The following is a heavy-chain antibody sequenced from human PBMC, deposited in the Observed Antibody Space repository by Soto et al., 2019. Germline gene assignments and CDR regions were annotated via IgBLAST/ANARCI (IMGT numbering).Heavy chain of an antibody. CDR1: GGTFSSYA. CDR2: IIPIFCTA. D-gene: IGHD2-2*01. CDR3: ARDRHIVVVPAAIGYWYGMDV. J-gene: IGHJ6*02. Sequence: QVQLVQSGAEVKKPGSSVKVSCKASGGTFSSYAISWVRQAPGQGLEWVGGIIPIFCTANYAQKFQGRVTITADESTSTDYMELSSLRSEDTAVYYCARDRHIVVVPAAIGYWYGMDVWGQGTTVTVSS. V-gene: IGHV1-69*01.